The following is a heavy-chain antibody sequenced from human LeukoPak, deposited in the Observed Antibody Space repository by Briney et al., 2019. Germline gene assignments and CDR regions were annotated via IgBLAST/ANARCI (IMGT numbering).Heavy chain of an antibody. CDR3: ARDQPYMDV. J-gene: IGHJ6*03. V-gene: IGHV4-38-2*02. CDR2: IYHSGST. CDR1: GYSISSGYY. Sequence: SETLSLTCIVSGYSISSGYYWGWVRQPPGKGLEWIGSIYHSGSTLYNPSLKSRVTISVDTSKNKFSLKLSSVTAADTAMYYCARDQPYMDVWGEGTTVTVSS.